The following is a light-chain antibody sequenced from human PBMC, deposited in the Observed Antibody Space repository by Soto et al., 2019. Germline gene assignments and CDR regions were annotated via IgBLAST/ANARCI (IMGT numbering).Light chain of an antibody. CDR1: SSNIGAGYD. J-gene: IGLJ2*01. Sequence: QSVLTQPPSVSGAPGQRGTISYTGSSSNIGAGYDVHWYQQLPGTAPKLLIYGNSNRPSGVPDRFSGSKSGTSASLAITGLQAEDEADYYCQSYDSSLSVVFGGGTKLTVL. CDR2: GNS. CDR3: QSYDSSLSVV. V-gene: IGLV1-40*01.